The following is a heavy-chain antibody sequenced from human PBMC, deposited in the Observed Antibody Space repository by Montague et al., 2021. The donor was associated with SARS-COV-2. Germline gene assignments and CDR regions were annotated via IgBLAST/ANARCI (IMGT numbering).Heavy chain of an antibody. V-gene: IGHV4-4*07. CDR1: GHSISSYY. CDR3: ARDHMTTMFMVYYYGMDV. D-gene: IGHD5-24*01. CDR2: IYTSGST. J-gene: IGHJ6*02. Sequence: SETLSLTCTVSGHSISSYYWSWIRQPAGKGLEWIGRIYTSGSTKYNPSLKSRVTMSVDTSKNQFSLKLSSVTAADTAVYYCARDHMTTMFMVYYYGMDVWGQGTTVTVSS.